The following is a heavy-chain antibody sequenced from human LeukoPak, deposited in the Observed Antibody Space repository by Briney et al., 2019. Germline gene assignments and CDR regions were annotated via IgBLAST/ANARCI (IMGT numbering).Heavy chain of an antibody. V-gene: IGHV3-73*01. CDR2: IRSKANNDAT. J-gene: IGHJ4*02. Sequence: GGSLRLSCAASGFTFSGSAMHWVRQASGKGLEWVGRIRSKANNDATAYAASVKGRFTISRDDSKNTAYLQRNSLKTEDTAVYYCTRPDDYGDYWGEGTQVTVSS. CDR1: GFTFSGSA. CDR3: TRPDDYGDY.